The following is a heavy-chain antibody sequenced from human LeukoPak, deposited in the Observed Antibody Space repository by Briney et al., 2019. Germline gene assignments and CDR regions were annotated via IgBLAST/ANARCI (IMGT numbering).Heavy chain of an antibody. Sequence: SETLSLTRAVYGGSFSGYYWSWIRQPPGKGLEWIGEINHSGSTNYNPSLKSRVTISVDTSKNQFSLKLSSVTAADTAVYYCARPSLVVPAAMRDWYFDLWGRGTLVTVSS. D-gene: IGHD2-2*01. CDR3: ARPSLVVPAAMRDWYFDL. V-gene: IGHV4-34*01. J-gene: IGHJ2*01. CDR2: INHSGST. CDR1: GGSFSGYY.